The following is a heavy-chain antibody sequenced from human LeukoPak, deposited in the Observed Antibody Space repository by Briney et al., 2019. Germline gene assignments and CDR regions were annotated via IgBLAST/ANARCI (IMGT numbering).Heavy chain of an antibody. Sequence: GGSLRLSCAASGFTFSRYGMHWVRQAPGKGLEWVAVISDDATIKYYVDSVKGRFTISRDNSKNTLYLQMNSLRAEDTAVYYCAKADSGGVFDYWGQGTLVTVSS. CDR2: ISDDATIK. J-gene: IGHJ4*02. CDR1: GFTFSRYG. CDR3: AKADSGGVFDY. D-gene: IGHD1-14*01. V-gene: IGHV3-30*18.